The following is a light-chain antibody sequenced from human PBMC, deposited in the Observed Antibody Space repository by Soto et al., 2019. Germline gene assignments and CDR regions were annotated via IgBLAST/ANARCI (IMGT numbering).Light chain of an antibody. CDR2: DAS. J-gene: IGKJ4*01. CDR1: QSVSSY. CDR3: QQRSNWPLT. V-gene: IGKV3-11*01. Sequence: EIVLTQSPATLSLSPGEMASLSWRASQSVSSYLAWYQQKPGQAPRLLIYDASNRATGIPARFSGSGSGTDFTLTISSLEPEDFAVYYCQQRSNWPLTFGGGTKVDIK.